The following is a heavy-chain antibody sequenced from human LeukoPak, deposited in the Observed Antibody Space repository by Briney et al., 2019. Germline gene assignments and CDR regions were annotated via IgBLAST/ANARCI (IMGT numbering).Heavy chain of an antibody. D-gene: IGHD6-13*01. CDR2: IYYSGST. CDR1: GGSISSSSYY. J-gene: IGHJ6*03. CDR3: ARTSSSSPGHYYYYMDV. V-gene: IGHV4-39*07. Sequence: SETLSLTCTVSGGSISSSSYYWGWIRQPPGKGLEWIGSIYYSGSTYYNPSLKSRVTISVDTSKNQFSLKLSSVTAADTAVYYCARTSSSSPGHYYYYMDVWGKGTTVTVSS.